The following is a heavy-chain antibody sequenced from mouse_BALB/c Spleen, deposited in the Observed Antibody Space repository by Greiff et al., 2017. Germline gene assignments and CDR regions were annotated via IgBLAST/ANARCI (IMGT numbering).Heavy chain of an antibody. CDR1: GFTFSSYT. CDR2: ISNGGGST. D-gene: IGHD2-4*01. J-gene: IGHJ4*01. CDR3: ARHIYYDYEDAMDY. V-gene: IGHV5-12-2*01. Sequence: EVKVVESGGGLVQPGGSLKLSCAASGFTFSSYTMSWVRQTPEKRLEWVAYISNGGGSTYYPDTVKGRFTISRDNAKNTLYLQMSSLKSEDTAMYYCARHIYYDYEDAMDYWGQGTSVTVSS.